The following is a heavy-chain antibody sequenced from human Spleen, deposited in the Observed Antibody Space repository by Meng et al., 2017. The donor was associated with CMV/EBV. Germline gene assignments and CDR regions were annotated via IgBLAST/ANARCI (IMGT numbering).Heavy chain of an antibody. V-gene: IGHV3-23*01. CDR1: FPFYSFA. CDR2: MNTNGEST. Sequence: FPFYSFAMTWVRQGPGKGLEWVSAMNTNGESTYYADSVRSRYTISRDNSKNTMYLQMDSLKAEDAAVYYCATLGAAYCSGGSCARLDYWGRGTLVTVSS. J-gene: IGHJ4*02. D-gene: IGHD2-15*01. CDR3: ATLGAAYCSGGSCARLDY.